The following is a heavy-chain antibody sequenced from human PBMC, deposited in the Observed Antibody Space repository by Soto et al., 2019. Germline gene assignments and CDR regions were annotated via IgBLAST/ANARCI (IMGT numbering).Heavy chain of an antibody. J-gene: IGHJ4*02. CDR1: GFTFRTYN. Sequence: EVELVESGGGLVKPGGSLKLSCAASGFTFRTYNMIWVRQAPGKGLEWVSSISAGSSNIYYAPSVKGRFTISRDNANNLLYLQINSLRDEDTAVYYCARQYPSSSRHFDHWGQGTLVIVSS. CDR3: ARQYPSSSRHFDH. V-gene: IGHV3-21*01. CDR2: ISAGSSNI. D-gene: IGHD6-6*01.